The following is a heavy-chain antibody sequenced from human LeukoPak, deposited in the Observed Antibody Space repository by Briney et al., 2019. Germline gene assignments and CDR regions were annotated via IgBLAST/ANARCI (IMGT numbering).Heavy chain of an antibody. CDR1: GGTFSSYA. D-gene: IGHD5-24*01. J-gene: IGHJ4*02. CDR3: ARSDGYNYFLLDY. CDR2: IIPILGTA. V-gene: IGHV1-69*04. Sequence: SVKVSCKASGGTFSSYAISWVRQAPGQGLEWMGRIIPILGTANYAQKFQGRVTITADKSTSTAYMELSSLRSEDTAVYYCARSDGYNYFLLDYWGQGTLVTVSS.